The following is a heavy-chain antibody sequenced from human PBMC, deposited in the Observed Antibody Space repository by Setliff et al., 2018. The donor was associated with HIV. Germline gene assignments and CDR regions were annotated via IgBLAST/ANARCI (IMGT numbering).Heavy chain of an antibody. D-gene: IGHD6-6*01. CDR1: GASLRSQY. V-gene: IGHV4-59*11. Sequence: SETLSLTCNVSGASLRSQYWSWIRQPPGKGLEWIANIYYNGDSNYNPSLKSRLTISADMSKNQFSLKVTSVTAADSAVYYCARGHPNSSRSSLVYWGQGTLVTVSS. CDR3: ARGHPNSSRSSLVY. CDR2: IYYNGDS. J-gene: IGHJ4*02.